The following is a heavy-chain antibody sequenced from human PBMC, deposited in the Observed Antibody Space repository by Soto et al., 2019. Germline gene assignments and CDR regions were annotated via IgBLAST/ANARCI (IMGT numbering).Heavy chain of an antibody. J-gene: IGHJ4*02. CDR2: ISSSGSTI. D-gene: IGHD3-3*01. Sequence: AGGSLRLSCAASGFTFSDYYMSWIRQAPGKGLEWVSYISSSGSTIYYADSVKGRFTISRDSAKNSLYLQMNSLRAEDTAVYYCARDSYYDFWSGYYAAAYFDYWGQGTLVTVSS. CDR3: ARDSYYDFWSGYYAAAYFDY. CDR1: GFTFSDYY. V-gene: IGHV3-11*01.